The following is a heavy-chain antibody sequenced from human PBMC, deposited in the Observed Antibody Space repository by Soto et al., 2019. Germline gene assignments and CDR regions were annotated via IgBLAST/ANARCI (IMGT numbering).Heavy chain of an antibody. J-gene: IGHJ1*01. CDR2: IFDSGST. Sequence: SSETLSLTCTVSGGSITSGDYFWSWIRQSPGKGLEWIGYIFDSGSTYYTPSLKSRSTISVDTSNNQFSLKLSSVTAADTAVYYCARGQNIRLSPTPTGYFHHWGQGTLVTVSS. V-gene: IGHV4-30-4*01. D-gene: IGHD2-15*01. CDR1: GGSITSGDYF. CDR3: ARGQNIRLSPTPTGYFHH.